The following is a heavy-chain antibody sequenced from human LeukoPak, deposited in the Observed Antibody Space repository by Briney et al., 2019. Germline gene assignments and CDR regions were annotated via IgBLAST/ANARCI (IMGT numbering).Heavy chain of an antibody. V-gene: IGHV3-7*01. D-gene: IGHD2-21*02. CDR3: ARDAYCGGDCHSYFDY. J-gene: IGHJ4*02. Sequence: TGGSLRLSCAASGFTFSSYWMHWVRQAPGKGLEWVANINQNGREKYYVDSVKGRFTISRDNARNSLSLQMNSLRAEDTAVYYCARDAYCGGDCHSYFDYWGQGTLVTVSS. CDR2: INQNGREK. CDR1: GFTFSSYW.